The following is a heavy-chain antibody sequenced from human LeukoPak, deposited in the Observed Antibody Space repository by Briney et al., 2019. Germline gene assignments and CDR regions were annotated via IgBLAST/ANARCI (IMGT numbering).Heavy chain of an antibody. D-gene: IGHD1-26*01. CDR2: LNPNSDNT. Sequence: GASVKVSCKASGGTFSSYAISWVRQATGQGLEWMGWLNPNSDNTASAQSFQGRLTLTRNTSISTAYVELSSLRSEDTAIYYCGRAGSHDRQTIDFWGQGTLVSVSS. V-gene: IGHV1-8*02. CDR3: GRAGSHDRQTIDF. J-gene: IGHJ4*02. CDR1: GGTFSSYA.